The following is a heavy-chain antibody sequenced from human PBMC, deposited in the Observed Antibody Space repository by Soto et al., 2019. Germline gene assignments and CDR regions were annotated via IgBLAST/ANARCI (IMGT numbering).Heavy chain of an antibody. CDR1: GYPVTAYY. CDR3: ARGGGVGVAGSAAFDM. D-gene: IGHD3-3*01. V-gene: IGHV1-2*02. J-gene: IGHJ3*02. CDR2: INPATGAA. Sequence: QLHLVQSGAVVKKPGASVTVSCSASGYPVTAYYMHWLRQAPGRGLEWMGGINPATGAAKYTQTFQGRVTMTRDTSTSTVFMELSGLTSEDTALFYCARGGGVGVAGSAAFDMWGQGTLVTVSS.